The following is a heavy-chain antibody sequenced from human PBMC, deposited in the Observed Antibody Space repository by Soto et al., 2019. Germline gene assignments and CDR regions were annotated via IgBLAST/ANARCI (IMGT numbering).Heavy chain of an antibody. V-gene: IGHV4-31*03. J-gene: IGHJ4*02. Sequence: PSETLSLTCTVSGGSISSGGYYWSWIRQHPGKGLEWIGYIYYSGSTYYNPSLKSRVTISVDTSKNQFSLKLSSVTAADTAVYYCARAQGGAARPDPPGYWGQGTLVTVSS. D-gene: IGHD6-6*01. CDR2: IYYSGST. CDR3: ARAQGGAARPDPPGY. CDR1: GGSISSGGYY.